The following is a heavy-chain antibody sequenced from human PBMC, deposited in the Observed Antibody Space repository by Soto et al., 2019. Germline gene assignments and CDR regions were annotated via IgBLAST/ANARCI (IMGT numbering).Heavy chain of an antibody. CDR3: ARGWWEREGYLMDV. V-gene: IGHV3-20*04. CDR1: GFTFDDYG. D-gene: IGHD1-26*01. Sequence: PGGSMRLSCAAAGFTFDDYGMSWVRQAPGKGLEWVSGINWNGGSTGYADPVKGRFTISRDNAKNSLYLQMNSLRAADTAVYYCARGWWEREGYLMDVWGQGTTVTVSS. CDR2: INWNGGST. J-gene: IGHJ6*02.